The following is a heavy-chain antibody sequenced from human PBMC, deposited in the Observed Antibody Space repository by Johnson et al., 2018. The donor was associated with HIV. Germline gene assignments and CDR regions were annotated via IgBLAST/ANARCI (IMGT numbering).Heavy chain of an antibody. Sequence: QVQLVESGGGLVQPGGSLRLSCAASGFTFRDYDMSWNRQAPGKGLEWISYISSTSSTIDYVDSVKGRFTVSRDNAKNSLYLQMNSLRAEDTAVYYCAREWGGKWNMAFDIWGQGTMVTVSS. D-gene: IGHD2/OR15-2a*01. CDR2: ISSTSSTI. V-gene: IGHV3-11*04. CDR3: AREWGGKWNMAFDI. CDR1: GFTFRDYD. J-gene: IGHJ3*02.